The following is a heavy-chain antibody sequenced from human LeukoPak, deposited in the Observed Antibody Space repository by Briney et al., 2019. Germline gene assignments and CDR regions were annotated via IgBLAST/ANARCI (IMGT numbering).Heavy chain of an antibody. Sequence: GASVKVSCKASGYTFTSYDINWVRQATGQGLEWMGWMNPNSGKTGYAQKFQGRVTMTRNTSISTAYMELSSLRSEDTAVYYCATASHSSSRVLHYYYYMDVWGKGTTVTVSS. CDR1: GYTFTSYD. CDR2: MNPNSGKT. J-gene: IGHJ6*03. D-gene: IGHD6-13*01. V-gene: IGHV1-8*01. CDR3: ATASHSSSRVLHYYYYMDV.